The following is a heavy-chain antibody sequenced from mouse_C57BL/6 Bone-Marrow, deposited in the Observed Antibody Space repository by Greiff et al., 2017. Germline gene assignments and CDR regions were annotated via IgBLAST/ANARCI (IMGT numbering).Heavy chain of an antibody. D-gene: IGHD2-1*01. Sequence: EVQLVESGADLVKPGGSLKLSCAASGFTFSSYGMSWVRPTPDKSLEWVATISSGGSYTYYPDSVKGRCTIPRDNAKNTLYLQKSSLKAEDAAMYYCGNMVTTNAMEYWGEGTSVTVSS. V-gene: IGHV5-6*01. CDR3: GNMVTTNAMEY. J-gene: IGHJ4*01. CDR2: ISSGGSYT. CDR1: GFTFSSYG.